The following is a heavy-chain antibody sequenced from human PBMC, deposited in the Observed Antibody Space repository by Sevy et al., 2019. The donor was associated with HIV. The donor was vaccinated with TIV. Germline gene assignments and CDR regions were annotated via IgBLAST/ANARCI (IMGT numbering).Heavy chain of an antibody. D-gene: IGHD6-19*01. CDR3: ARGVSYGGWYRKCIPEGGYPLYFDY. CDR2: IYSGGST. V-gene: IGHV3-53*01. J-gene: IGHJ4*02. CDR1: GFTVSSNY. Sequence: GGSLRLSCAASGFTVSSNYMSWVRQAPGKGLEWVSGIYSGGSTYYADSVKGRFTISRDNSKNTLYLQMNSLRAEDTAVYCCARGVSYGGWYRKCIPEGGYPLYFDYWGQGTLVTVSS.